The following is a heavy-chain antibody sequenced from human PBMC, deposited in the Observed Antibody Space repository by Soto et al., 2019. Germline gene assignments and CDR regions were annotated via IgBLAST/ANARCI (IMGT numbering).Heavy chain of an antibody. Sequence: PSETLSLTCTVSGGSISSGGYYWSWIRQHPGKGLEWIGYIYYSGSTYYNPSLKSRVTISVDTSKNQFSLKLSSVTAADTAVYYCARDSYYYGSGSFHLWGQGTLVTVSS. D-gene: IGHD3-10*01. CDR2: IYYSGST. J-gene: IGHJ5*02. V-gene: IGHV4-31*03. CDR1: GGSISSGGYY. CDR3: ARDSYYYGSGSFHL.